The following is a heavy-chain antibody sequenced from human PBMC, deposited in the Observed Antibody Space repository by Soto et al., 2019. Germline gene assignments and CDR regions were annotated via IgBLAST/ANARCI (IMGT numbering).Heavy chain of an antibody. CDR3: ARDKVFRLYYYDSSGLGRAFDI. Sequence: ASVKVSFKASGYTFTSYGISWVRQAPGQGLEWMGWISAYNGNTNYAQKLQGRVTMTTDTSTSTAYMELRSLRSDDTAVYYCARDKVFRLYYYDSSGLGRAFDIRGQGTMVTVSS. V-gene: IGHV1-18*01. D-gene: IGHD3-22*01. CDR2: ISAYNGNT. CDR1: GYTFTSYG. J-gene: IGHJ3*02.